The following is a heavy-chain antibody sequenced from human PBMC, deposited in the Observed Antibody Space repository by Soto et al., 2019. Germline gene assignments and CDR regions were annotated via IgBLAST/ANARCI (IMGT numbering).Heavy chain of an antibody. Sequence: QVRLVQSGAEVKKPGASVKVSCKASGYTFTSYAMHWVRQAPGQRLEWMGWINAGNGNTKYSQKFQGRVTITRDTSASTAYMELSSLRSEDTAVYYCARDGVAVAGTDYWGQGTLVTVSS. CDR2: INAGNGNT. CDR3: ARDGVAVAGTDY. J-gene: IGHJ4*02. D-gene: IGHD6-19*01. V-gene: IGHV1-3*01. CDR1: GYTFTSYA.